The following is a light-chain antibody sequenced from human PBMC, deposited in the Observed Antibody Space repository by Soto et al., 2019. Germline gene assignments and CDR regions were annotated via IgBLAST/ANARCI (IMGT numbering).Light chain of an antibody. CDR1: SSDIGSKNF. J-gene: IGLJ1*01. CDR3: CSFAAGDTFV. V-gene: IGLV2-23*02. CDR2: EVT. Sequence: QSALTQPASVSGSPGQSITISCTGTSSDIGSKNFVSWYQQHPGKTPKLTIYEVTKRPSGVSDRFSGSRSGNTASLTISGLQTEDAADYYCCSFAAGDTFVFGTGTKVTVL.